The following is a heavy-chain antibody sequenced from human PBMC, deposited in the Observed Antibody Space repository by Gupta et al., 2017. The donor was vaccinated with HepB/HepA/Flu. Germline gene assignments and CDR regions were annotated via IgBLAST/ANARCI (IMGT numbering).Heavy chain of an antibody. D-gene: IGHD2-2*01. Sequence: QVQLVESGGGVVQPGRSLRLSCAASGFTFSSYGMQWVRKATGKGPASVAVISYDGSNKYYADSVKGRFTISRDNSKNTLYLQMNSLRAEDTAVYYCAKYGASEDCSSTCCREYYYYMDVWGKGTTVTGSS. V-gene: IGHV3-30*18. CDR2: ISYDGSNK. J-gene: IGHJ6*03. CDR3: AKYGASEDCSSTCCREYYYYMDV. CDR1: GFTFSSYG.